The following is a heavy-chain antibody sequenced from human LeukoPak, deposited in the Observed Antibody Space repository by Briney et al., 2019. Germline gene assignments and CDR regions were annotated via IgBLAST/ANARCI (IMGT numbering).Heavy chain of an antibody. CDR3: ARSFDC. CDR1: GFTFSSYT. J-gene: IGHJ4*02. Sequence: GGSLRLSCAASGFTFSSYTMNWVRQAPGKGLEWVSYISSSSSSIYYADSVKGRFTISRDNGKNSLFLHMNSLRDEDTAVYYCARSFDCWGQGTLVTVSS. V-gene: IGHV3-48*02. CDR2: ISSSSSSI.